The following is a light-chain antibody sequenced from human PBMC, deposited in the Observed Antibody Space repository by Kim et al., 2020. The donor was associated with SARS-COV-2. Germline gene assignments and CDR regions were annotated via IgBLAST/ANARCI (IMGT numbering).Light chain of an antibody. CDR1: SSNIGSNT. Sequence: GQRVTIACSGSSSNIGSNTVSWYKQFPGTAPKRLIYIDDQRPSGVPDRISGSKSGTSASLAISGLQSEDEADYYCAAWDDSVKGPLFGGGTKLTVL. CDR2: IDD. V-gene: IGLV1-44*01. J-gene: IGLJ3*02. CDR3: AAWDDSVKGPL.